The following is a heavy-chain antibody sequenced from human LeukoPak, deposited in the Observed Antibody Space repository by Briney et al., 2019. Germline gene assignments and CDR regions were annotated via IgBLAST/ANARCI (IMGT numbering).Heavy chain of an antibody. CDR1: GFTFSSYE. CDR2: ISSGGSTI. CDR3: ARDTDYGAEPLDY. Sequence: PGGSLRLSCAASGFTFSSYEMNWVRQAPGKGLEWVSYISSGGSTIYYADSVKGRFTISGDNAKNSLYLQMNSLRAEDTAVYYCARDTDYGAEPLDYWGQGTLVTVSS. J-gene: IGHJ4*02. D-gene: IGHD4-17*01. V-gene: IGHV3-48*03.